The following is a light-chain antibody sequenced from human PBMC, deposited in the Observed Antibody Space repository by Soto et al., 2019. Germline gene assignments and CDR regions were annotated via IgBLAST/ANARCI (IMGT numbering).Light chain of an antibody. CDR2: WAS. V-gene: IGKV4-1*01. CDR1: HIVLYTAINKNY. J-gene: IGKJ5*01. Sequence: DIVLTPSPDSLAVSLGERATINCKSIHIVLYTAINKNYLGWYQQKPGQPPKLLIYWASTRASGVPDRFTGSASGTDFTLTISSLQPEDAAVYYCQQYFTTPITFGQGTRLEIK. CDR3: QQYFTTPIT.